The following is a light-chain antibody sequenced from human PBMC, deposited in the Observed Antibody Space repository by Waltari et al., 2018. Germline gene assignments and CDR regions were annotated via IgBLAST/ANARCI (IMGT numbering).Light chain of an antibody. CDR1: VLPKKH. CDR2: DDS. V-gene: IGLV3-10*01. CDR3: YSSDSSGTQRV. J-gene: IGLJ3*02. Sequence: SYELTQPPSVSVSPGQTARITCSGDVLPKKHAYWYQQKSGQAPVLVIYDDSKRPSGIPERFSASTSGTMATLTISGAQVEDEADYYCYSSDSSGTQRVFGGGTMLTVL.